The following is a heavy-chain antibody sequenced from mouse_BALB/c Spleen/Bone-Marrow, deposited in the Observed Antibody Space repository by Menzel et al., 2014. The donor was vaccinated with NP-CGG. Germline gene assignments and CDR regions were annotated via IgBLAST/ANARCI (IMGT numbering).Heavy chain of an antibody. CDR2: INPSNGGT. J-gene: IGHJ3*01. CDR1: GYTFTSYY. D-gene: IGHD1-1*02. CDR3: TRENYGFAY. V-gene: IGHV1S81*02. Sequence: VKLVESGAELVKPGASVKLSCKASGYTFTSYYMYWVKQRPGQGLEWIGVINPSNGGTNFNEKFKSKATLTVDKSSSTAYMQLSSLTTEDSAVYCCTRENYGFAYWGQGTLVTVSA.